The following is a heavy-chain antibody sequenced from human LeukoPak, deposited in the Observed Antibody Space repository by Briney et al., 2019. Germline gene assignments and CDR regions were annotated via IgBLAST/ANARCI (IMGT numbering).Heavy chain of an antibody. J-gene: IGHJ6*02. Sequence: GGSLRLSCAASGFTFSSYGMHWVRQAPGKGLEWVAVISYDGSNKYYADSVKGRFTISRDNSKNTLYLQMNSLRAEDTAVYYCAKEHCSSTSCYAWLDYYYYYGMDVWGQGTTVTVSS. CDR1: GFTFSSYG. V-gene: IGHV3-30*18. CDR2: ISYDGSNK. CDR3: AKEHCSSTSCYAWLDYYYYYGMDV. D-gene: IGHD2-2*01.